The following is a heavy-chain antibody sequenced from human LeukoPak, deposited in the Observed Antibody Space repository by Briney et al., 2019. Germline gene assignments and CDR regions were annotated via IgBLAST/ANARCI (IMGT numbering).Heavy chain of an antibody. CDR3: ARSQGYSYGSSY. V-gene: IGHV1-69*01. D-gene: IGHD5-18*01. CDR1: GDTFSSYA. Sequence: ASVKVSCKASGDTFSSYAISWVRQAPGQGLEWMGGIIPIFGTANYAQKFQGRVTITADDSTGTAYMELTSLRSADTAVYYCARSQGYSYGSSYWGQGTLVTVSS. J-gene: IGHJ4*02. CDR2: IIPIFGTA.